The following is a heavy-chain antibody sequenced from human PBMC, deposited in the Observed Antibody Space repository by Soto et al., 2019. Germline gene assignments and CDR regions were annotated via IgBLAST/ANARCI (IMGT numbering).Heavy chain of an antibody. D-gene: IGHD1-26*01. J-gene: IGHJ4*02. Sequence: GGSLRLSCAASGFMFGTYWMAWVRQAPGKGPEWLANIRQDGIAKQYADSVKGRFTISRDNAKNSLYLQMNSLRVDDSAVYYCARDERGSLDYWGQGTLVTISS. V-gene: IGHV3-7*05. CDR2: IRQDGIAK. CDR3: ARDERGSLDY. CDR1: GFMFGTYW.